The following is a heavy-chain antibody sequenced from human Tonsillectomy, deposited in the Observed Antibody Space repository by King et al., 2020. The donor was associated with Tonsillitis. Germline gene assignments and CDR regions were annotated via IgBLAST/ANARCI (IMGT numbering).Heavy chain of an antibody. V-gene: IGHV1-18*01. D-gene: IGHD3-9*01. J-gene: IGHJ3*02. CDR2: ISGYNGNT. CDR3: ARDRSGRYFDWADVFDI. CDR1: GYTFTSYG. Sequence: QGQLVQSGAEVKKPGASVKVSCKASGYTFTSYGISWVRQAPGQGLEWMGWISGYNGNTNYGQKFQGRVTMTTDTSTSTAHMELRSLRSDDTAVYYCARDRSGRYFDWADVFDIWGQGTMVSVSS.